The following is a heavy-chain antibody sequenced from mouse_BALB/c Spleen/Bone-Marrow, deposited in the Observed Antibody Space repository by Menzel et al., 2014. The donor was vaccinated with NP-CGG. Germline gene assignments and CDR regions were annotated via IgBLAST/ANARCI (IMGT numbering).Heavy chain of an antibody. J-gene: IGHJ2*01. D-gene: IGHD1-1*01. V-gene: IGHV1-9*01. CDR2: VLPGSRST. Sequence: QVQLQQSGAELMKPGASVKVSCKPTSYTFSIYWAEWVKQRPGHGLEWIGEVLPGSRSTNYNEQFKGTATCTADTSSNTAYMQLSSLTPEDSAVYYSARLNYSGSLDYWGQGTPLTVSS. CDR1: SYTFSIYW. CDR3: ARLNYSGSLDY.